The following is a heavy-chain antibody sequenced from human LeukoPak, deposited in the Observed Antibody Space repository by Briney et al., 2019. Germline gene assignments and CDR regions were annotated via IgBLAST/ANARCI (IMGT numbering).Heavy chain of an antibody. CDR3: ATAQIDY. V-gene: IGHV3-21*01. J-gene: IGHJ4*02. CDR2: ISSSSSYI. CDR1: GFTVSSYS. Sequence: NAGGSLRLSCTVSGFTVSSYSMNWVRQAPGKGLEWVSSISSSSSYIYYADSVKGRFTISRDNAKNSLYLQMNSLRAEDTAVYYCATAQIDYWGQGTLVTVSS.